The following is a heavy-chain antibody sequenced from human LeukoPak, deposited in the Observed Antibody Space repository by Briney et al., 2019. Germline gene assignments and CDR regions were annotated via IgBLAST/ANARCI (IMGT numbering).Heavy chain of an antibody. V-gene: IGHV3-30*02. CDR1: GFTFSSYG. J-gene: IGHJ4*02. Sequence: GGSLRLSCAASGFTFSSYGMHWVRQAPGKGLEWVAFIRYDGSNKYYADSVKGRFTISRDNSKNTLYLQMNSLRAEDTAVYYCAKDTSVRGVIISPHGYWGQGTLVTVSS. D-gene: IGHD3-10*01. CDR3: AKDTSVRGVIISPHGY. CDR2: IRYDGSNK.